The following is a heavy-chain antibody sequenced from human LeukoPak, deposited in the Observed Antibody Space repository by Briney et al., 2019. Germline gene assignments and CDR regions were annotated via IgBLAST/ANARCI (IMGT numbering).Heavy chain of an antibody. Sequence: GGSLRLSCAASGFTFDDYAMHWVRQAPGKGLEWVSGISWNSGSIGYADSVKGRFTISRDNAKNSLCLQMNSLRAEDTALYYCASRRGYWGQGTLVTVSS. CDR3: ASRRGY. V-gene: IGHV3-9*01. CDR1: GFTFDDYA. CDR2: ISWNSGSI. J-gene: IGHJ4*02.